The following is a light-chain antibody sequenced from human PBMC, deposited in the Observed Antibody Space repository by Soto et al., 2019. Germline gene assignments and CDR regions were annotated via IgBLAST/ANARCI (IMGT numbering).Light chain of an antibody. CDR1: SSDVGRYTY. J-gene: IGLJ2*01. Sequence: QSALTQPASVSGSPGQSITISCVGTSSDVGRYTYVSWYQQYPGKAPKLIIYDVYNRPSGVPDRLSASKSGNTASLTISGLQAEDEADYYCCSFVDTSVVFGGGTKLTVL. V-gene: IGLV2-14*01. CDR2: DVY. CDR3: CSFVDTSVV.